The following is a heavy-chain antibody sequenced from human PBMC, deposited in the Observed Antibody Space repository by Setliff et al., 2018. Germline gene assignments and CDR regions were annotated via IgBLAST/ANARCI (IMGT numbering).Heavy chain of an antibody. CDR1: GYSFTNYG. V-gene: IGHV1-18*01. J-gene: IGHJ4*02. CDR2: NSV. Sequence: ASVKVSCKTSGYSFTNYGINWVRQAPGQGLEWMGWNSVYAQKFQGRVTMTEDTSTSTAYMDLRSLTSDDTAVYYCARCLPFLSGYDRGAFDNWGQGTLVTVSS. CDR3: ARCLPFLSGYDRGAFDN. D-gene: IGHD5-12*01.